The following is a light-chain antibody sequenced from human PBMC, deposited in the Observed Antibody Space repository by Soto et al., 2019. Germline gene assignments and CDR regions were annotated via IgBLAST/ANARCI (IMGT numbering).Light chain of an antibody. V-gene: IGLV1-40*01. J-gene: IGLJ3*02. CDR3: QSYTSSRSDLV. CDR1: SSDVGADND. CDR2: DIS. Sequence: QSVLTQPASVSGSPGQGVTISCTGTSSDVGADNDVNWYQQHPGTAPKLLIYDISNRPSGVSNRFSGSKSGTTASLAITGLQAEDEADYYCQSYTSSRSDLVFGGGTKLTVL.